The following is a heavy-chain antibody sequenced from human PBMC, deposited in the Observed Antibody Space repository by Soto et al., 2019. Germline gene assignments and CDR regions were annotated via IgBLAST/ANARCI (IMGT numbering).Heavy chain of an antibody. CDR3: ARVSVRYADFDY. CDR1: GGSISSGDYY. CDR2: IHYSRGT. D-gene: IGHD1-1*01. V-gene: IGHV4-30-4*01. J-gene: IGHJ4*02. Sequence: QVQLQESGPGLVKPSQTLSLTCTVSGGSISSGDYYWRWIRQPPGKGLEWIGYIHYSRGTYYNPSLQSRVTISVDTSKNQFSLKLSSVTAADTAVYYCARVSVRYADFDYWGEGTLVTVSS.